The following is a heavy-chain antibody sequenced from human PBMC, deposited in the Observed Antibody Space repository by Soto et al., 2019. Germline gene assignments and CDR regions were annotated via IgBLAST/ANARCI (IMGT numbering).Heavy chain of an antibody. D-gene: IGHD4-4*01. CDR2: SSSSSTYI. Sequence: PGGSLRLSCAASGFTFNNYAMHWVRQAPGKGLEWVSSSSSSSTYIYYADSVKGRFTISRGNAKNSLYLQMNSLRAEDTAVYFCARVYYSKLTYYFYYMDVWGQGTTVTVSS. CDR3: ARVYYSKLTYYFYYMDV. V-gene: IGHV3-21*01. CDR1: GFTFNNYA. J-gene: IGHJ6*02.